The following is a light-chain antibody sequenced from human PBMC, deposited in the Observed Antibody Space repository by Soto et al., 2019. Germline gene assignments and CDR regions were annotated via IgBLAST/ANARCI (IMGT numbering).Light chain of an antibody. CDR3: QQYGSSPIT. CDR1: QSVSSSY. V-gene: IGKV3D-20*01. J-gene: IGKJ5*01. CDR2: DAS. Sequence: EIVLTQSPATLSLSPGERATLSCGASQSVSSSYLAWYQQKPGLAPRPLIYDASSRATGIPDRFSGSGSGTDFALTICRLEPEDFAVYYCQQYGSSPITFGQGTRLEIK.